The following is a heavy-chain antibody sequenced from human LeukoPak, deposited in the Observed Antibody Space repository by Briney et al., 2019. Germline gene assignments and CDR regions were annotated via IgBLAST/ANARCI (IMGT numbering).Heavy chain of an antibody. CDR3: ARDPSGARYFDWLSPTYYYGMDV. Sequence: RAGGSLRLSGVVSGFPFSGNAMSWVRQAPGKGLEWVSTISGGGGGKYYADSVKGRFTISRDNAKNSLYLQMNSLRAEDTAVYYCARDPSGARYFDWLSPTYYYGMDVWGQGTTVTVSS. CDR2: ISGGGGGK. D-gene: IGHD3-9*01. CDR1: GFPFSGNA. V-gene: IGHV3-23*01. J-gene: IGHJ6*02.